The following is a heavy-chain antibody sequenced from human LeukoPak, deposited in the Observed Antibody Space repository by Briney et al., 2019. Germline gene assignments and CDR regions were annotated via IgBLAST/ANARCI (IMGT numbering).Heavy chain of an antibody. J-gene: IGHJ4*02. CDR3: ARGLDTAMLNY. CDR2: INHSGST. Sequence: PSETLSLTCAVYGGSFSGYYWSWIRQPPGKGLEWIGEINHSGSTNYNPSLKSRVTISVDTSKNQFSLRLSSVTAADTAVYYCARGLDTAMLNYWGQGTLVTVSS. D-gene: IGHD5-18*01. CDR1: GGSFSGYY. V-gene: IGHV4-34*01.